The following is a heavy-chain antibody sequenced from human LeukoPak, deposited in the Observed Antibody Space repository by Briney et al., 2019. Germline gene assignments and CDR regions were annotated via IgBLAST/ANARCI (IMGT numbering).Heavy chain of an antibody. CDR3: AKDRDFWSGYYDFDY. CDR2: ISNSADST. D-gene: IGHD3-3*01. V-gene: IGHV3-23*01. J-gene: IGHJ4*02. Sequence: PGGSLRLSCVASGFTFSNYAMSWVRQAPGKGLEWVSGISNSADSTYYADSVKGRFTISRDNSQNTLYLQMSSLRAEDTAVYYCAKDRDFWSGYYDFDYWGQGTLVTVSS. CDR1: GFTFSNYA.